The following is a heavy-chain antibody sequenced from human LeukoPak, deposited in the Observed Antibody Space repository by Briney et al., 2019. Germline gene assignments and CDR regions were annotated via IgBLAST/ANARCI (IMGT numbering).Heavy chain of an antibody. D-gene: IGHD3-3*01. CDR2: IRGSSKII. V-gene: IGHV3-48*02. CDR1: GFTFSSYS. J-gene: IGHJ6*02. Sequence: GGSLRLSCAASGFTFSSYSMNWVRQAPGKWLEWISYIRGSSKIIHWAESLKGRFTISRDNAKNSPYLQMNSLRDEDTAVYSCARDYRRSGDFFGYYYGMDVWGQGTTVTVSS. CDR3: ARDYRRSGDFFGYYYGMDV.